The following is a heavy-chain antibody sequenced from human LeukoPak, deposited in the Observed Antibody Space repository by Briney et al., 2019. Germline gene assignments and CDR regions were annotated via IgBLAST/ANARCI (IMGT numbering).Heavy chain of an antibody. CDR1: GFTFSSYG. V-gene: IGHV3-23*01. CDR2: ISGSGGGT. Sequence: GGTLRLSCAASGFTFSSYGMSWVRQAPGKGLEWVSAISGSGGGTYYADSVKGRFTISRDNSKNTLYLQMNSLRAEDTAVYYCAKVLVSYYYMDVWGKGTTVTISS. J-gene: IGHJ6*03. D-gene: IGHD3-3*01. CDR3: AKVLVSYYYMDV.